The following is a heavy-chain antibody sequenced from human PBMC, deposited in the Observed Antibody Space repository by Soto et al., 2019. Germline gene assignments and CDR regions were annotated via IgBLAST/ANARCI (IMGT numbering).Heavy chain of an antibody. D-gene: IGHD4-17*01. CDR2: ISSSSSYI. CDR3: ARGHYGDYVIGY. CDR1: GFTFSSYS. V-gene: IGHV3-21*01. J-gene: IGHJ4*02. Sequence: ESGGGLVKPGGSLRLSCAASGFTFSSYSMNWVRQAPGKGLEWVSSISSSSSYIYYADSVKGRFTISRDNAKNSLYLQMNSLRAEDTAVYYCARGHYGDYVIGYWGQGTLVTVSS.